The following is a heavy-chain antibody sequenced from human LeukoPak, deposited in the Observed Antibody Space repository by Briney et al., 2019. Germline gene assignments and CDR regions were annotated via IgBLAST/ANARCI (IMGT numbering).Heavy chain of an antibody. D-gene: IGHD3-22*01. CDR3: ARDGSSGLRTFEI. CDR2: IYYSGST. J-gene: IGHJ3*02. Sequence: SETLSLTCTVSGGSISSYYWSWIRQPPGKGLEWIRYIYYSGSTNYNPSLKSRVTISVDTSKNQFSLKLSSVTAADTAVYYCARDGSSGLRTFEIWGQGTMVTVSS. V-gene: IGHV4-59*01. CDR1: GGSISSYY.